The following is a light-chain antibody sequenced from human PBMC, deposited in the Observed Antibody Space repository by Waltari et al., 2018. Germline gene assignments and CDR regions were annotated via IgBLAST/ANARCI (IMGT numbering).Light chain of an antibody. Sequence: EILLTQSPATLSLSPGDTATLSCRASQSVGSYLAWYQQKPGQPPRVLIYDASNRATGVPARFRGSGSGTEFTLTISSLEAEDFAVYYCQQRSNWAPHTFGQGARLEIK. CDR3: QQRSNWAPHT. CDR1: QSVGSY. CDR2: DAS. V-gene: IGKV3-11*01. J-gene: IGKJ2*01.